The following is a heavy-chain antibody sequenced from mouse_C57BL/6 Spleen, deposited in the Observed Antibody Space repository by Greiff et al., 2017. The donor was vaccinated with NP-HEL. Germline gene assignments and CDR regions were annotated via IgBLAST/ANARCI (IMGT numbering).Heavy chain of an antibody. D-gene: IGHD2-4*01. J-gene: IGHJ4*01. CDR3: ARDMGDDYDEDYAMDY. CDR1: GISITTGNYR. CDR2: IYYSGTI. Sequence: EVQLQESGPGLVKPSQTVFLTCTVTGISITTGNYRWSWIRQFPGNKLEWIGYIYYSGTITYNPSLTSRNTITRDTPKNQFLLEMYSLTAEDTATYYCARDMGDDYDEDYAMDYWGQGTSVTVSS. V-gene: IGHV3-5*01.